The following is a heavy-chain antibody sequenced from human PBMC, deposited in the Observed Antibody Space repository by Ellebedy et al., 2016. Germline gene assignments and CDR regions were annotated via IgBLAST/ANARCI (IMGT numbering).Heavy chain of an antibody. D-gene: IGHD3-10*01. CDR1: GSTFSSYA. CDR3: AREKKLIWFGEFLSEGMDV. J-gene: IGHJ6*02. CDR2: ISYDGSNK. V-gene: IGHV3-30-3*01. Sequence: GGSLRLSCAAPGSTFSSYAMHWVRKAPGKGLEGVAVISYDGSNKYYADSVKGRFTISRDNSKNTLYLQMNSLRAEDTAVYYCAREKKLIWFGEFLSEGMDVWGQGTTVTVSS.